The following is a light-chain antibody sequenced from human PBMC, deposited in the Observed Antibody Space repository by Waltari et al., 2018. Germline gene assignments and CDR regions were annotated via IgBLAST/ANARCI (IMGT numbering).Light chain of an antibody. CDR2: DAS. CDR3: QQVDSFPRT. V-gene: IGKV1-12*01. CDR1: QGISSR. J-gene: IGKJ1*01. Sequence: DIQMTQSPSSVSASVGDRVTLTCRASQGISSRLAWYHQKPGKAPKLLIYDASSLHSGVPSRFSGSGSGTEFTLTISSLQPEDFATYYCQQVDSFPRTFGQGTKVEVK.